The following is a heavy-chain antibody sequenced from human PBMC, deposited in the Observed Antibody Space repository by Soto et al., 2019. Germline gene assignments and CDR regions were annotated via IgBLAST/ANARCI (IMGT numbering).Heavy chain of an antibody. CDR3: TTWSNTIFGVAKIGGNWFDP. J-gene: IGHJ5*02. V-gene: IGHV3-15*01. CDR1: GLSLRNAR. D-gene: IGHD3-3*01. Sequence: NPGGSLRLSCEVSGLSLRNARMNWVRQAPGKGLEWVGRIFRESEGGKTHYAAPVKGRFTISRDNLKNTVYLEMNGLKTEDTGVYYCTTWSNTIFGVAKIGGNWFDPWGQGTLVTVSS. CDR2: IFRESEGGKT.